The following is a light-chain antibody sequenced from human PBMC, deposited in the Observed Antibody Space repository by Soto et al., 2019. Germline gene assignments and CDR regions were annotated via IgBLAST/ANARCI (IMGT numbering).Light chain of an antibody. CDR1: QGIDDT. CDR2: ETS. J-gene: IGKJ4*01. CDR3: QEYFTTPMLG. Sequence: EVVMTQSPAPLSVSPGEGATLSCRASQGIDDTLAWYQHKPGQNPRLLIYETSTTATGVPARFSGSRSRTECTLTVSSLQHENVALYYWQEYFTTPMLGFGGGTKVEIK. V-gene: IGKV3-15*01.